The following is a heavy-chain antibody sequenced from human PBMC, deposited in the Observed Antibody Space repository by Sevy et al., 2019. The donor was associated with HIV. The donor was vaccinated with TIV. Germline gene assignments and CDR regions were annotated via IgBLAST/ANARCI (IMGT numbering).Heavy chain of an antibody. CDR1: GFTFSTYA. Sequence: GGSLRLSCAASGFTFSTYAMRWVRQAPGKGLEWVSAISGSGGSTYYADSLKGRFTIFRDNSKYTVYLQMNNLRAEDTAAYYCAKGDSTFYGLDVWGQGTTVTVSS. D-gene: IGHD6-13*01. CDR3: AKGDSTFYGLDV. J-gene: IGHJ6*02. CDR2: ISGSGGST. V-gene: IGHV3-23*01.